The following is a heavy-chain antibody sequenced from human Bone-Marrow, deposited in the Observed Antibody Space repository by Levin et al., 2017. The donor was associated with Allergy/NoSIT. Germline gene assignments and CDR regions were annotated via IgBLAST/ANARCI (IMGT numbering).Heavy chain of an antibody. D-gene: IGHD5-12*01. V-gene: IGHV3-21*01. J-gene: IGHJ4*02. CDR2: ISSDSSYI. CDR1: GFTFSTYT. Sequence: GESLKISCAASGFTFSTYTMNWVRQAPGKGLEWVSSISSDSSYIYYAHSLKGRFTISRDNAKNSLYLQMNSLRAEDTALYYCARELVAETFDYWGQGTLVTVSS. CDR3: ARELVAETFDY.